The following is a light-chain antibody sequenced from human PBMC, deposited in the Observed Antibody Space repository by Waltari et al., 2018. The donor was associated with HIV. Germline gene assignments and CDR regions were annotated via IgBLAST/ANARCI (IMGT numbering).Light chain of an antibody. CDR2: ANI. CDR1: SSNIGAGYD. CDR3: QSFDSSLTTSGVI. Sequence: QSVLTQPPSVSGAPGQRVTIPCTGSSSNIGAGYDVHWYPQLPGTAPKLLIYANINRPSGVPDRFSGSKSGSSASLAITGLQAEDEAHYYCQSFDSSLTTSGVIFGGGTKLTVL. V-gene: IGLV1-40*01. J-gene: IGLJ2*01.